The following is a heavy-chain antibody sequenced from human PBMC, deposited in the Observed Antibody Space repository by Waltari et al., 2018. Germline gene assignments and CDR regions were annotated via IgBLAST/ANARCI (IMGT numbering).Heavy chain of an antibody. D-gene: IGHD6-19*01. Sequence: LSLTCTVSGGSISSYYWSWIRQPPGKGLEWIGYIYYSGSTNYNPSLKSRVTISVDTSKNQFSLKLSSVTAADTAVYYCARGIYSSGWYGTDYYYYYYMDVWGKGTTVTVSS. V-gene: IGHV4-59*01. CDR1: GGSISSYY. CDR3: ARGIYSSGWYGTDYYYYYYMDV. CDR2: IYYSGST. J-gene: IGHJ6*03.